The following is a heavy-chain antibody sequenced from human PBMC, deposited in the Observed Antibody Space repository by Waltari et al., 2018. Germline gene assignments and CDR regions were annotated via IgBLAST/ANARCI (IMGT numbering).Heavy chain of an antibody. CDR2: IYHSGST. D-gene: IGHD1-7*01. CDR1: GYSISRGYY. J-gene: IGHJ5*02. Sequence: QVQLQESGPGLVKPSETLSLTCAVSGYSISRGYYWGWIRQPPGKGLEWIGSIYHSGSTYYNPSLKSRVTISVDTSKNQFSLKLSSVTAADTAVYYCARLSTGTTKGWFDPWGQGTLVTVSS. V-gene: IGHV4-38-2*01. CDR3: ARLSTGTTKGWFDP.